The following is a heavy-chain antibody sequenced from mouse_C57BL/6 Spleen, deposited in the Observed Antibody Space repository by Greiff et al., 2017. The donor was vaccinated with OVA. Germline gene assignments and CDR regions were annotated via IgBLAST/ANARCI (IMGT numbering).Heavy chain of an antibody. Sequence: VQLQQPGAELVMPGASVKLSCKASGYTFTSYWMHWVKQRPGQGLEWIGEIDPSDSYTNYNQKFKGKSTLTVDKSSSTAYMQLSSLTSEDSAVYYCARSTTVVESPYAMDYWGQGTSVTVSS. D-gene: IGHD1-1*01. V-gene: IGHV1-69*01. J-gene: IGHJ4*01. CDR2: IDPSDSYT. CDR3: ARSTTVVESPYAMDY. CDR1: GYTFTSYW.